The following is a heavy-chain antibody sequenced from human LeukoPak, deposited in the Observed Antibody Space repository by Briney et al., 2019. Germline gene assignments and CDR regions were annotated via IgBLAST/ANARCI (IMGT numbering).Heavy chain of an antibody. D-gene: IGHD6-13*01. V-gene: IGHV4-59*01. CDR1: GGSISSYY. J-gene: IGHJ4*02. CDR3: ARVYRGSSSWQRHFDY. Sequence: SETLSLTCTVSGGSISSYYWSWIRQPPGKGLEWIGYIYYSGSTNYNPSLKSRVTISVDTSKNQFSLKLSSVTAADTAVYYCARVYRGSSSWQRHFDYWGQGTLVTVSS. CDR2: IYYSGST.